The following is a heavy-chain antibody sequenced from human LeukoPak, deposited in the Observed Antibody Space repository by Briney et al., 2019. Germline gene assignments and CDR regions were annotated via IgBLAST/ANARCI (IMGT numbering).Heavy chain of an antibody. Sequence: GGSLRLSCAASGFTFSSYGMHWVRQAPGKGLGWVAVIWYDGSNKYYADSVKGRFTISRDNSKNTLYLQMNSLRAEDTAVYYCAREGCSSTSCYWDYYYYGMDVWGQGTTVTVSS. J-gene: IGHJ6*02. CDR2: IWYDGSNK. CDR1: GFTFSSYG. D-gene: IGHD2-2*01. CDR3: AREGCSSTSCYWDYYYYGMDV. V-gene: IGHV3-33*01.